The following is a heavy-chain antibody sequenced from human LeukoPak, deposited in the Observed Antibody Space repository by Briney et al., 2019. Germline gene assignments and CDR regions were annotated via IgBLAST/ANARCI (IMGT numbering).Heavy chain of an antibody. J-gene: IGHJ2*01. CDR1: GGSVSSGSYY. Sequence: PSETLSLTCTVSGGSVSSGSYYGSWIRQPPGKGREWFGYVYYHGGTNYNPSLKSRVTISVDTSKNQFSLKLTSVTAADTAVYYCARRVGTRDWYFDLWGRGTLVTVSS. CDR2: VYYHGGT. V-gene: IGHV4-61*01. D-gene: IGHD1-14*01. CDR3: ARRVGTRDWYFDL.